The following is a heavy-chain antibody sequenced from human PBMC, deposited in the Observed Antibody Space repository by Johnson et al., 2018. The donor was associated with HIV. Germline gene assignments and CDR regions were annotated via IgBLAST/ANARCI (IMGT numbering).Heavy chain of an antibody. D-gene: IGHD3-10*01. Sequence: QVQLVESGGGVVQPGRSLRLSCAASGFTFSSYGMHWVRQAPGKGLEWVAVIWYDGSNKYYADSVKGRFTISRDNSKNTLYLQMNSLRAEDTAVYYCAKGVSKSLDAFDIWGQGTMVTVSS. V-gene: IGHV3-33*06. CDR3: AKGVSKSLDAFDI. CDR2: IWYDGSNK. CDR1: GFTFSSYG. J-gene: IGHJ3*02.